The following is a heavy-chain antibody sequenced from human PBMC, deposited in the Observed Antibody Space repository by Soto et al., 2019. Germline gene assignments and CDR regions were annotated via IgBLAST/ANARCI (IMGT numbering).Heavy chain of an antibody. CDR2: IYYSGST. D-gene: IGHD3-16*01. V-gene: IGHV4-59*05. CDR3: ARESYVQVY. J-gene: IGHJ4*02. CDR1: GGPISTYY. Sequence: SETLSLTCTVSGGPISTYYWSWVRQPPGKGLEWIGSIYYSGSTYYNPSLKSRVTISVDTSKNQFSLRLSSVTAADTAVYYCARESYVQVYWGQGILVTVSS.